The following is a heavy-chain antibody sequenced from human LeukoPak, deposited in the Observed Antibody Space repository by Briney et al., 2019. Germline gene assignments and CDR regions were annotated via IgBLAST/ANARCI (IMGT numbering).Heavy chain of an antibody. CDR1: GFTVSSNY. J-gene: IGHJ4*02. CDR2: IYSGGST. Sequence: GGSLRLSGAASGFTVSSNYMSWVRQAPGKGLEWVSVIYSGGSTYYADSVKGRFTISRDNAKNTLYLQLNSLRAEDTAIYYCARSQGPYDYWGQGTLVTVSS. V-gene: IGHV3-66*01. CDR3: ARSQGPYDY.